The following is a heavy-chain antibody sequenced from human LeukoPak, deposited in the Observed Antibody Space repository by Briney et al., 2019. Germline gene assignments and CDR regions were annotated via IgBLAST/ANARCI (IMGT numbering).Heavy chain of an antibody. Sequence: SETLSLTCTVSGDSIRSSDYYWGWIRQPPGKGLEWIANIYYSGTTYYNPSLKSRVTISVDTSKNQFSLSLRPVTAADTAVYFCARNRRGYSYGTLYYFDYWGQGTLVTVSS. J-gene: IGHJ4*02. CDR2: IYYSGTT. CDR3: ARNRRGYSYGTLYYFDY. V-gene: IGHV4-39*01. D-gene: IGHD5-18*01. CDR1: GDSIRSSDYY.